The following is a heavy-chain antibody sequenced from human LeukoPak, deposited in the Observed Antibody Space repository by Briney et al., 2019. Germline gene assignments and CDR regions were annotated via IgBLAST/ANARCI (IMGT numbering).Heavy chain of an antibody. Sequence: GGSLRLSCAASGFTFSSYSMNWVRQAPGKGLEWVSSISSSSSYIYYADSVKGRFTISRDNAKNSLYLQMNSLRAGDTAVYYCARDYGAPYYYDSSGPECMDVWGQGTTVTVSS. V-gene: IGHV3-21*01. J-gene: IGHJ6*02. CDR3: ARDYGAPYYYDSSGPECMDV. CDR2: ISSSSSYI. D-gene: IGHD3-22*01. CDR1: GFTFSSYS.